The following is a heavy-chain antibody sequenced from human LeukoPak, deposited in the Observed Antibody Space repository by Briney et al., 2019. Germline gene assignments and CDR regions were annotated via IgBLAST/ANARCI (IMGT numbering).Heavy chain of an antibody. J-gene: IGHJ6*03. CDR2: INHSGST. CDR3: ARGNGRFAAARPSRPYYYYMDV. Sequence: SETLSLTCAVYGGSFSGYYWSWIRQPPGKGLEWIGEINHSGSTNYNPSLKSRVTISVDTSKNQFSLKLSSVTAADTAVYYCARGNGRFAAARPSRPYYYYMDVWGKGTTVTVSS. CDR1: GGSFSGYY. D-gene: IGHD6-6*01. V-gene: IGHV4-34*01.